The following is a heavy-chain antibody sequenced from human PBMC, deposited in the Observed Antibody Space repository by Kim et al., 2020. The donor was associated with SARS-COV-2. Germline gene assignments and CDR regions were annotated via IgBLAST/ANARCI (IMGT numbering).Heavy chain of an antibody. D-gene: IGHD6-19*01. CDR2: ISGSSGTT. V-gene: IGHV3-23*01. Sequence: GGSLRLSCAASGFTFSSYAMSWVRQAPGKGLEWVSGISGSSGTTYYADSVKGRFTVSRDNSKNTLYLQMNSLRAEDTALYYCAKDRALAVPGASDYWGQGTLVTVSS. CDR3: AKDRALAVPGASDY. J-gene: IGHJ4*02. CDR1: GFTFSSYA.